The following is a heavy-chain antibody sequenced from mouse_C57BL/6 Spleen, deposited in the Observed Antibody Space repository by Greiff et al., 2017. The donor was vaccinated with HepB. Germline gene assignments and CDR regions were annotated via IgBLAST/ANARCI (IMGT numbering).Heavy chain of an antibody. J-gene: IGHJ3*01. CDR1: GYTFTSYW. CDR2: IYPGSGST. CDR3: ARSGSNYVWGFAY. Sequence: VKLQQPGAELVKPGASVKMSCKASGYTFTSYWITWVKQRPGQGLEWIGDIYPGSGSTNYNEKFKSKATLTVDTSSSTAYMQLSSLTSEDSAVYYCARSGSNYVWGFAYWGQGTLVTVSA. D-gene: IGHD2-5*01. V-gene: IGHV1-55*01.